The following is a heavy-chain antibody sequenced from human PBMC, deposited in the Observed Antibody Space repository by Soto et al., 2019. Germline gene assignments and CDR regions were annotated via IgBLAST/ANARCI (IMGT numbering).Heavy chain of an antibody. CDR2: INPNSGGT. CDR3: ARVERKVYYYGSGSSPHFDY. V-gene: IGHV1-2*02. Sequence: ASVKVSCKASGYTFTGYYMHWVRQAPGQGLEWMGWINPNSGGTNYAQKFQGRVTMTRDTSISTAYMELSRLRSDDTAVYYCARVERKVYYYGSGSSPHFDYWGQGTLVTVSS. D-gene: IGHD3-10*01. J-gene: IGHJ4*02. CDR1: GYTFTGYY.